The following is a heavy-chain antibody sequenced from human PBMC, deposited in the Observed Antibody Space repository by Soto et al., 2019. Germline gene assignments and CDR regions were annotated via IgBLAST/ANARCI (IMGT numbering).Heavy chain of an antibody. CDR3: TSSPYYYVFAS. CDR2: LYTVGST. CDR1: GFSVSSNY. Sequence: GSLRLSCAVSGFSVSSNYMSWVRQTPGKGLEWVSILYTVGSTYYADSVKGRFTISRHESKNTLFLQMDSLRPEDTAVYYCTSSPYYYVFASWGQGALVTVSS. J-gene: IGHJ4*02. V-gene: IGHV3-53*04. D-gene: IGHD3-22*01.